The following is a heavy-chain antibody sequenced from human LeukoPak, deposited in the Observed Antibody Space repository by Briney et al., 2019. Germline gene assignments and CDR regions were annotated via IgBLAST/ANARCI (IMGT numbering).Heavy chain of an antibody. Sequence: PGGSLRLSCATSGFTFSNYGMHWVRQAPGKGLEWVAFIRFDGSTKYYADSVKGRFTISRDNSKNTFYLQMNNLKTEDTALYYCTKGPYITVVGSFDYWGQGTLVTVSS. CDR1: GFTFSNYG. J-gene: IGHJ4*02. CDR3: TKGPYITVVGSFDY. CDR2: IRFDGSTK. V-gene: IGHV3-30*02. D-gene: IGHD6-13*01.